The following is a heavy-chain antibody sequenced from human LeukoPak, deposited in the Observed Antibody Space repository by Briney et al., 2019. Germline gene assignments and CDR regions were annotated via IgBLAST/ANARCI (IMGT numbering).Heavy chain of an antibody. CDR3: ARDLAVAGTPLGY. V-gene: IGHV1-2*02. J-gene: IGHJ4*02. CDR1: GYTFTGYY. D-gene: IGHD6-19*01. CDR2: VNPNSGVT. Sequence: GASVKVSCKASGYTFTGYYLHWVRQAPGQGLQWMGWVNPNSGVTNYAQKFQGRVTTTRDTSISTGYMELRRLRYDDTAVYYCARDLAVAGTPLGYWGQGTLVTVSS.